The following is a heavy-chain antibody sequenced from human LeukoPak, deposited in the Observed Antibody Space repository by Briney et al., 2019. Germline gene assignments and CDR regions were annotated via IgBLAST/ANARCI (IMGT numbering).Heavy chain of an antibody. D-gene: IGHD6-6*01. CDR1: GFTFSPYT. CDR3: ARDSSVCAFDV. J-gene: IGHJ3*01. V-gene: IGHV3-48*01. CDR2: INTGSTTI. Sequence: GGSLRLSCAASGFTFSPYTMHRFRQPPGKGLEWVSYINTGSTTIYYADSVKGRFTISRDNAKNSLYLQLNSLRAEDTAVYYCARDSSVCAFDVWGQGTMVTVSS.